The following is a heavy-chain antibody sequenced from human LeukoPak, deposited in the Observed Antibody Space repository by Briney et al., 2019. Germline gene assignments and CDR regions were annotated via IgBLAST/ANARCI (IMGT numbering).Heavy chain of an antibody. CDR3: ARDIQAIAVAGPVDY. D-gene: IGHD6-19*01. J-gene: IGHJ4*02. CDR2: INPNSGGT. Sequence: ASVKVSCKASGYTFTGYYMHWVRQAPGQGLELMGWINPNSGGTNYAQKFQGRVTMTRDTSISTAYMELSRLRSDDTAVYYCARDIQAIAVAGPVDYWGQGTLVTVSS. V-gene: IGHV1-2*02. CDR1: GYTFTGYY.